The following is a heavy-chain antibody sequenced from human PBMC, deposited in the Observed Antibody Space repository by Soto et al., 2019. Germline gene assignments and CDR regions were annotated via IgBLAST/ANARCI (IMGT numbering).Heavy chain of an antibody. Sequence: SETLSLTCTVSGGSISSSSYYWGWIRQPPGKGLEWIGSIYYSGSTNYNPSLKSRVTISVDTSKNQFSLKLSSVTAADTAVYYCARHQAGPFDYWGQGTLVTVSS. V-gene: IGHV4-39*01. CDR2: IYYSGST. J-gene: IGHJ4*02. CDR3: ARHQAGPFDY. D-gene: IGHD6-13*01. CDR1: GGSISSSSYY.